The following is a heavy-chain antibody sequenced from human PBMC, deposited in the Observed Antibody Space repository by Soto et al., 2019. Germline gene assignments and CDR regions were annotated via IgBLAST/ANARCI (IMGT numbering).Heavy chain of an antibody. CDR3: ARSGKAGIDY. CDR1: ECFTCYG. V-gene: IGHV1-3*01. J-gene: IGHJ4*02. D-gene: IGHD6-13*01. Sequence: QVQLVQSGAEAKKPGASVKISCKASECFTCYGMQWVRQAPGQRPEWMGWINGGNGDTKYSQKFQGRVTFTRDTSASTAYMDLSSLRSEDTAVYYCARSGKAGIDYWCQGTLVTVSS. CDR2: INGGNGDT.